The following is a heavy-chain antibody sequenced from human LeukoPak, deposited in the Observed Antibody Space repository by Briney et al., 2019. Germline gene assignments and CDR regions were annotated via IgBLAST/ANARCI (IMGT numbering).Heavy chain of an antibody. D-gene: IGHD3-3*01. CDR2: INAGNGDT. J-gene: IGHJ5*02. Sequence: ASVKVSCKASGYTFTDFAMHWVRQAPGQRLEWMGWINAGNGDTKSSQKFQGRVTITRDTSASTAYMELSSLRSDDTAVYYCARSITIFGVVIPLYNWFDPWGQGTLVTVSS. CDR1: GYTFTDFA. V-gene: IGHV1-3*01. CDR3: ARSITIFGVVIPLYNWFDP.